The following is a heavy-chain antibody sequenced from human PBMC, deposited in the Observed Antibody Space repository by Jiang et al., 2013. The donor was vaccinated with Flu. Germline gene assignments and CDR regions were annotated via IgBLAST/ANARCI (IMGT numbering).Heavy chain of an antibody. Sequence: GAEVKKPGESLKISCKASGYSFTTHFIAWVRQAPGKGLEWMGAIYPADSTITYNPAFQSQVTISADKSISTAYLQWSSLKASDTAIYYCASPRGYNYGPFDFWGQGTLVTVSS. J-gene: IGHJ4*02. CDR1: GYSFTTHF. CDR2: IYPADSTI. D-gene: IGHD5-18*01. V-gene: IGHV5-51*01. CDR3: ASPRGYNYGPFDF.